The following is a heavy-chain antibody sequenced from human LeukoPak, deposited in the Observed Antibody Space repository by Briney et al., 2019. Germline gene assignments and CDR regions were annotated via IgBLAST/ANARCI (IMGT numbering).Heavy chain of an antibody. D-gene: IGHD3-9*01. Sequence: GGSLRLSCVASGFTFSNYAMHWVRQAPGKGLEWVAVIFYDESISYYADSVKGRFSTSRDNSENKLYLQMNNLKTEDTAVYYCAKASYDILTGYERGDYWGQGTLVTVSS. CDR2: IFYDESIS. J-gene: IGHJ4*02. V-gene: IGHV3-30*04. CDR1: GFTFSNYA. CDR3: AKASYDILTGYERGDY.